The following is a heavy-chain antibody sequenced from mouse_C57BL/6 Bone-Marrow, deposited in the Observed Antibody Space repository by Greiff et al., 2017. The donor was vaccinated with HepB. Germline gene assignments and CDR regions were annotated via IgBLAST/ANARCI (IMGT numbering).Heavy chain of an antibody. V-gene: IGHV1-69*01. CDR2: IDPSDSYT. CDR1: GYTFTSYW. Sequence: QVQLQQPGAELVMPGASVKLSCKASGYTFTSYWMHWVKQRPGQGLEWIGEIDPSDSYTNYNQKFKGKSTLTVDKSSSPAYMQLSSLTSEDSAVYYCARWDYGSSFAYWGQGTLVTVSA. CDR3: ARWDYGSSFAY. J-gene: IGHJ3*01. D-gene: IGHD1-1*01.